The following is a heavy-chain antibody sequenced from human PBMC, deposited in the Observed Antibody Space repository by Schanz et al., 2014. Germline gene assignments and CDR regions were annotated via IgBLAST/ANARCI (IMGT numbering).Heavy chain of an antibody. V-gene: IGHV1-69*04. D-gene: IGHD6-6*01. CDR2: FIPILDVG. CDR3: ARDQSPYTNSSDVRYFDY. Sequence: QVQLVQSGAEVRKPGASVKVSCKASGYTFISYGISWVRQARGQGLEWVGRFIPILDVGNYAQQFQGRVTFTADKSTSTAYMELSSLRSDDTAVYYCARDQSPYTNSSDVRYFDYWGQGTLVTVSS. J-gene: IGHJ4*02. CDR1: GYTFISYG.